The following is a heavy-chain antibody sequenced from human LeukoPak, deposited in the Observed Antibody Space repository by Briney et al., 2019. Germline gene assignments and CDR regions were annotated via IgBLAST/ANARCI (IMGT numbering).Heavy chain of an antibody. CDR3: AHLYYYDSSGYYPFDY. V-gene: IGHV2-5*02. Sequence: SGPTLVKPTQTLTLTCTFSGLSLSTSGVGVGWIRQPPGKALEWLALIYWDDDKRYSPSLKSRPTITKDTSKNQVVLTMTNMDPVDTATYYCAHLYYYDSSGYYPFDYWGQGTLVTVSS. J-gene: IGHJ4*02. CDR2: IYWDDDK. D-gene: IGHD3-22*01. CDR1: GLSLSTSGVG.